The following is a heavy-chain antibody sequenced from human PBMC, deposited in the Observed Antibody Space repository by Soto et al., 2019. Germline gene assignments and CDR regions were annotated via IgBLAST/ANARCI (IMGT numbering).Heavy chain of an antibody. V-gene: IGHV4-31*03. J-gene: IGHJ6*03. Sequence: QVQLQESGPGLVKPSQTLSLTCTVSGGSISSGGYYWSWIRQHPGKGLEWIGYIYYSGSTYYNPSLKSRVTISVDTSKHQFSLKLSSVTAADTAVYYCASHSSSWPYYMDVWGKGTTVTVSS. CDR2: IYYSGST. D-gene: IGHD6-13*01. CDR1: GGSISSGGYY. CDR3: ASHSSSWPYYMDV.